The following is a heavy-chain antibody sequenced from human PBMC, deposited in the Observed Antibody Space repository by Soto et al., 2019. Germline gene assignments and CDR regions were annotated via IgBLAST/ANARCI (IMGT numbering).Heavy chain of an antibody. CDR1: GGSFSGYY. CDR2: INHSGST. J-gene: IGHJ4*02. D-gene: IGHD2-15*01. V-gene: IGHV4-34*01. CDR3: ARGVLIDY. Sequence: SETLSLTCAVYGGSFSGYYWSWIRQPPGKGLEWIGEINHSGSTNYNPSLKSRVTISVDTSKNQFSLKLSSVTAADTAVYYCARGVLIDYWGQGTLVTVSS.